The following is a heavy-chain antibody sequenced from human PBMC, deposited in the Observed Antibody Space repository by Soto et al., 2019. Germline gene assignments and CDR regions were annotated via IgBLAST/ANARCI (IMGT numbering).Heavy chain of an antibody. V-gene: IGHV3-7*01. J-gene: IGHJ3*02. Sequence: GGSLRLSCAASGFTFSSYWMSWVRQAPGKGLEWVANIKQDGSEKYYVDSVKGRFTISRDNAKNSLYLQMNSLRAEDTAVYYCAREGYCSGGSCRTHDAFDIWGQGTMVTVSS. CDR2: IKQDGSEK. D-gene: IGHD2-15*01. CDR1: GFTFSSYW. CDR3: AREGYCSGGSCRTHDAFDI.